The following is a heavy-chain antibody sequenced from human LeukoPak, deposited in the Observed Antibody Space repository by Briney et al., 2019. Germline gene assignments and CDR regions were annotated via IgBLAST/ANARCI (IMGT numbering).Heavy chain of an antibody. V-gene: IGHV3-66*01. CDR1: GFIVTNNY. CDR2: VYSGGST. D-gene: IGHD2-8*01. J-gene: IGHJ4*02. CDR3: ARDPPAVLIDTYG. Sequence: GGSLRLSCTASGFIVTNNYINRVRQAPGKGLEWVSLVYSGGSTYYADSVKGRFTISRDNSKNMVYLQMNSLRAEDTAMYYCARDPPAVLIDTYGWGQGTLVTVSS.